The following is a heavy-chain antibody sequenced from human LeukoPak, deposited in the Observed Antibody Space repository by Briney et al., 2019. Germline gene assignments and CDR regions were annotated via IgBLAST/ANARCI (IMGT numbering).Heavy chain of an antibody. CDR2: IYTSGST. CDR1: GGSISSYY. Sequence: PSETLSLTCTVSGGSISSYYWSWIQQPAGKGLEWIGRIYTSGSTNYNPSLKSRVTMSVDTSKNQFSLKLSSVTAADTAVYYCARQVPYYDFWSGPDLFDYWGQGTLVTVSS. CDR3: ARQVPYYDFWSGPDLFDY. V-gene: IGHV4-4*07. D-gene: IGHD3-3*01. J-gene: IGHJ4*02.